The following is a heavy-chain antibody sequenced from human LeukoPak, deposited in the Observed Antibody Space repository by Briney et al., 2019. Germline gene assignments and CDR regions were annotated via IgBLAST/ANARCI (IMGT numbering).Heavy chain of an antibody. V-gene: IGHV3-30*03. CDR3: ARKYYFDY. CDR1: GFTFSSYG. CDR2: ISYDGSNK. J-gene: IGHJ4*02. Sequence: GRSQRLSCAASGFTFSSYGMHWVRQAPGKGLEWVAVISYDGSNKYYAESVKGRFTISRDNSKNTLYLQMNSLRAEDTAVYYCARKYYFDYWGQGTLVTVSS.